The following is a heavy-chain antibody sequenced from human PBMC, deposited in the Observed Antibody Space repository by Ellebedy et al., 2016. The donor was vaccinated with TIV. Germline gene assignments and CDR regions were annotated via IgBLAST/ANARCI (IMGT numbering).Heavy chain of an antibody. CDR1: GGSISSYY. J-gene: IGHJ4*02. CDR2: IYYSGST. Sequence: SETLSLTXTVSGGSISSYYWSWIRQPPGKGLEWIGYIYYSGSTNYNPSLKSRVTISVDTSKNQFSLKLSSVTAADTAVYYCARDLNDGSGSYWDYWGQGTLVTVSS. V-gene: IGHV4-59*12. D-gene: IGHD3-10*01. CDR3: ARDLNDGSGSYWDY.